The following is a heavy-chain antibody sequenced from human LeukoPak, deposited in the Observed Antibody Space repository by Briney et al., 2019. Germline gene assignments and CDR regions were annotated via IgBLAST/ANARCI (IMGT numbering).Heavy chain of an antibody. CDR3: AKNPRLEGWIYFDS. CDR2: ISGSGGRI. CDR1: GFTFSSYS. J-gene: IGHJ4*02. D-gene: IGHD1-1*01. V-gene: IGHV3-23*01. Sequence: GGSLRLSCAASGFTFSSYSMSWVRQAPGKGPEWVSSISGSGGRIDYADSVKGRFTISRDNSKNTLSLQMNSLTAEDTAVYYCAKNPRLEGWIYFDSWGQGILVTVSS.